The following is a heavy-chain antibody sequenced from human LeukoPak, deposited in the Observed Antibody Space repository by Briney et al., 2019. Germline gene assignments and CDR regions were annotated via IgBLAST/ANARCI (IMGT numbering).Heavy chain of an antibody. Sequence: GGSLRLSCAASGFTFSSYSMNWVRQAPGKGLDWVSSISSSSSYIYYADSVKGRFTTSRDNAKNSLYLQMNSLRAEDTAVYYCARDPLRYPPLNPFDYWGQGTLVTVSS. J-gene: IGHJ4*02. CDR1: GFTFSSYS. CDR3: ARDPLRYPPLNPFDY. D-gene: IGHD4-17*01. CDR2: ISSSSSYI. V-gene: IGHV3-21*01.